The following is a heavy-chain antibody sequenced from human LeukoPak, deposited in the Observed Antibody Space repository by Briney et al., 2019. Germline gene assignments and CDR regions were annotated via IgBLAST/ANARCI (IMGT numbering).Heavy chain of an antibody. J-gene: IGHJ6*03. D-gene: IGHD6-6*01. CDR2: IWYDGSNK. V-gene: IGHV3-33*06. Sequence: GGSLRLSCAASGFTFSSYGMHWVRQAPGKGLEWVAVIWYDGSNKYYADSVKGRFTISRDNSKNTLYLQMNSLRAEDTAVYYCAKTTARLYYYYYYMDVWGKGTTVTVSS. CDR1: GFTFSSYG. CDR3: AKTTARLYYYYYYMDV.